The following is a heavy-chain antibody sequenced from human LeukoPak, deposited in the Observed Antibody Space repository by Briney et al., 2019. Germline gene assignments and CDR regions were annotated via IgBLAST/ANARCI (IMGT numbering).Heavy chain of an antibody. D-gene: IGHD3-22*01. CDR2: IHPDGNST. CDR1: GFTFSSSS. J-gene: IGHJ4*02. Sequence: PGWSLRLSCAASGFTFSSSSMHWVRQAAGKGLVWVSRIHPDGNSTDYADSVKGRFTISRDNAKNTLYLQMNSLRAEDTAVYYCAHYYDDSGYSDYWGQGTPVAVSS. V-gene: IGHV3-74*01. CDR3: AHYYDDSGYSDY.